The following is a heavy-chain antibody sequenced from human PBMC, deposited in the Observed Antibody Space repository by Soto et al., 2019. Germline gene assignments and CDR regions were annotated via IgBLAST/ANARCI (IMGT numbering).Heavy chain of an antibody. D-gene: IGHD2-2*01. CDR1: GVTFGSYA. J-gene: IGHJ6*01. CDR2: IIPIPGTA. Sequence: QVQLVQSGAEVKKPGSSMKVSCTASGVTFGSYAISWVRQAPGQGLEWMGGIIPIPGTANYAQKFQGRVTMAADVATSTAHMELSSLSSAATAVSYCARSQASITSSEIYYSYYYGMEVWGQGPTVSFSS. CDR3: ARSQASITSSEIYYSYYYGMEV. V-gene: IGHV1-69*01.